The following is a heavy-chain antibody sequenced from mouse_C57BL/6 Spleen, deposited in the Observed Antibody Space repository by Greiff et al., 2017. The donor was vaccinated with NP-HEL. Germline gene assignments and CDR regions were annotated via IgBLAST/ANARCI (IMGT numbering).Heavy chain of an antibody. Sequence: QVQLKQSGAELARPGASVKLSCKASGYTFTSYGISWVKQRTGQGLEWIGEIYPRSGNTYYTAKFKGKATLTADKSSSTAYMELRSLTSEDSAVYFCARASYDSPFAYWGQGTLVTVSA. CDR2: IYPRSGNT. J-gene: IGHJ3*01. V-gene: IGHV1-81*01. CDR1: GYTFTSYG. CDR3: ARASYDSPFAY. D-gene: IGHD2-4*01.